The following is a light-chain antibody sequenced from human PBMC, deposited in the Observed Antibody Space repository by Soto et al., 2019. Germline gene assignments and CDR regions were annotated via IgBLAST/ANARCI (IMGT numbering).Light chain of an antibody. Sequence: EIVMTQSPATLSVSPGDGATLSCRARQSVDSNLAWYQQKPGQTPRLLFYGASTRPTGIPARFSGSGSGTEFTLTISSLQSEDSGVYYCQQYNDWPLTFGGGSKGDSK. V-gene: IGKV3D-15*01. CDR1: QSVDSN. J-gene: IGKJ4*01. CDR3: QQYNDWPLT. CDR2: GAS.